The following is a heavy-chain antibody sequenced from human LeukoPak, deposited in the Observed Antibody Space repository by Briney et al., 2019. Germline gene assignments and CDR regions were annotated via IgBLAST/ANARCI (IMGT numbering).Heavy chain of an antibody. V-gene: IGHV3-30*02. Sequence: GGSLRLSCAASGFTINKYGIHWVRQAPGKGLEWVALISHDGENKFYADSVRGRFTISRDNSWNTVYLQMGSLRAEDTSLYYCATITGSPDYWGQESLVTVSS. D-gene: IGHD1-20*01. CDR3: ATITGSPDY. CDR1: GFTINKYG. CDR2: ISHDGENK. J-gene: IGHJ4*02.